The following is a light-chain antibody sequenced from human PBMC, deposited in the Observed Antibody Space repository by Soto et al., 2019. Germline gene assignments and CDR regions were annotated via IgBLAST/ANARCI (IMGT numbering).Light chain of an antibody. CDR3: QQYGSSRWT. J-gene: IGKJ1*01. CDR2: AAS. Sequence: IVLTQSPATLSVSPGERVTLSCRASENVGTNLAWYQQKPGQAPRLLIYAASSRATGIPDRFSGSGSGTDFTLTISRLESEDFAVYYCQQYGSSRWTFGQGTKVEIK. CDR1: ENVGTN. V-gene: IGKV3-20*01.